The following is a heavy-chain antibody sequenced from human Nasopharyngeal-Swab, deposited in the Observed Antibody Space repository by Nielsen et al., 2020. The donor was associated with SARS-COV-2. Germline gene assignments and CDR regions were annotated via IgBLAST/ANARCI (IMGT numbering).Heavy chain of an antibody. CDR2: IYPGYSNT. D-gene: IGHD1-26*01. J-gene: IGHJ6*02. CDR1: GYSFTTYW. CDR3: ARPMRPMGHYYFGMDV. V-gene: IGHV5-51*01. Sequence: KVSCKGSGYSFTTYWIGWVRQMPGKGLEWMGIIYPGYSNTRYSPSFQGQVTISVDKYSSTAYLQWSSLKASDTAIYYCARPMRPMGHYYFGMDVWGQGTTVTVSS.